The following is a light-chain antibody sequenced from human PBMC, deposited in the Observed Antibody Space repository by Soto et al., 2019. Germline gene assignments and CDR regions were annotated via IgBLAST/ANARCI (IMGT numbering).Light chain of an antibody. CDR1: QSVSSSS. CDR3: QQYGGAPYT. CDR2: AAS. J-gene: IGKJ2*01. Sequence: EIVLTQSPGTLSLSPGERATLSCRASQSVSSSSLAWYQQKPGQAPRLLIYAASSGATGIPDRFSGSGSGTYFPLTISGLEPEDSAVYYCQQYGGAPYTFGQGTKLEIK. V-gene: IGKV3-20*01.